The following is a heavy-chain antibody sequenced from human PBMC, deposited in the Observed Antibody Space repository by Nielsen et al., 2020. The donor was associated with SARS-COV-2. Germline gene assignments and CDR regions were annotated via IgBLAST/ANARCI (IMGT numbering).Heavy chain of an antibody. CDR2: ISYDGSNK. CDR1: GFTFSSYG. V-gene: IGHV3-30*03. J-gene: IGHJ6*02. CDR3: ARDRGPAMLRDGMDV. Sequence: GESLKISCAASGFTFSSYGMHWVRQAPGKGLEWVAVISYDGSNKYYADSVKGRFTISRDNSKNTLYLQMNSLRAEDTAVYYCARDRGPAMLRDGMDVWGQGTTVTVSS. D-gene: IGHD5-18*01.